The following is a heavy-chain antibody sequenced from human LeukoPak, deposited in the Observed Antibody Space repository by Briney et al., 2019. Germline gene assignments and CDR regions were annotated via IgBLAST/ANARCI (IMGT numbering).Heavy chain of an antibody. CDR2: ISPDSNYK. CDR1: GFTFSTYS. Sequence: PGESLRLSCAASGFTFSTYSMNWLRLAPGEGLEWVSSISPDSNYKYYVDSVKGRFTISRDNAKSSLYLQMNSLRAEDTAVYYCVRGGYRGFDYEYWGQGTLVTVSS. CDR3: VRGGYRGFDYEY. V-gene: IGHV3-21*01. J-gene: IGHJ4*02. D-gene: IGHD5-12*01.